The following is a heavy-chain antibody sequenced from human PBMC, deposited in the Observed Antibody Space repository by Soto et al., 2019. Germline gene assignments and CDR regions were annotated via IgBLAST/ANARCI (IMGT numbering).Heavy chain of an antibody. J-gene: IGHJ4*02. V-gene: IGHV4-39*01. CDR1: GGSISSSSYY. CDR3: ARHQEKWLQCSFDY. CDR2: IYYSGST. Sequence: PSETLSLTYTVSGGSISSSSYYWGWIRQPPGKGLEWIGSIYYSGSTYYNPSLKSRVTISVDTSKNQFSLKLSAVTAADTAVYYCARHQEKWLQCSFDYWGQGTLVTVSS. D-gene: IGHD3-10*02.